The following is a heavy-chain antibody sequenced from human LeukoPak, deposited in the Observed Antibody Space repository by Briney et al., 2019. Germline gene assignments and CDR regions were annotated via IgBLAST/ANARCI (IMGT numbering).Heavy chain of an antibody. CDR3: AKDWSSNWFDA. D-gene: IGHD3-3*01. Sequence: PGGSLRLSCAASGFTFTTYAIHWVRQAPGKGLEWVAVISYDGSNKYYADSVKGRFTISRDNSKNTLSLQVNSLRAEDTAVYYCAKDWSSNWFDAWGQGTLVTVSS. V-gene: IGHV3-30-3*01. J-gene: IGHJ5*02. CDR1: GFTFTTYA. CDR2: ISYDGSNK.